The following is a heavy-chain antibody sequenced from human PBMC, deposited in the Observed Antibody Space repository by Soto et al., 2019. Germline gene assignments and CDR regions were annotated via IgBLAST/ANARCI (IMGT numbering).Heavy chain of an antibody. J-gene: IGHJ6*02. V-gene: IGHV3-66*04. D-gene: IGHD2-2*01. Sequence: GGSLRLSCAVSGFTVSNNYMSWVRQAPEKGLEWISVIYSGGDTYYADSVKVRFIISRDNSKNTLYLQMNSLRVDDTAVYYCARLPGHCTSTSCYGYYVMDVWGQGTTVTVS. CDR3: ARLPGHCTSTSCYGYYVMDV. CDR2: IYSGGDT. CDR1: GFTVSNNY.